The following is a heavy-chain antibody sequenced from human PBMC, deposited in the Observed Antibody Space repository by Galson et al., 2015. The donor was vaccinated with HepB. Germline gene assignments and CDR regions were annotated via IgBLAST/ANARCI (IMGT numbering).Heavy chain of an antibody. D-gene: IGHD1-26*01. CDR2: IVVGSGNT. CDR1: GFTFTSSA. J-gene: IGHJ4*02. Sequence: SVKVSCKASGFTFTSSAVQWVRQARGQRLEWIGWIVVGSGNTNYAQKFQERVTITRDMSTSTAYMELSSLRSEDTAVYYCAVEVGAQGGFDYWGQGTLVTVSS. V-gene: IGHV1-58*01. CDR3: AVEVGAQGGFDY.